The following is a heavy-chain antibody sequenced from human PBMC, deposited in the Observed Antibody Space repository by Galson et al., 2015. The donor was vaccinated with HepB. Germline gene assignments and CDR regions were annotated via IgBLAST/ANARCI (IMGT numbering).Heavy chain of an antibody. CDR1: GFTFSSYW. J-gene: IGHJ4*02. CDR3: ARDERWDLLVGGFDY. V-gene: IGHV3-7*03. CDR2: INPDGSEK. D-gene: IGHD1-26*01. Sequence: SLRLSCAASGFTFSSYWMSWVRQAPGTGLEWVAKINPDGSEKYYVDSVKGRFTISRDTAKNSLYLQMERLRVEDTAVYYCARDERWDLLVGGFDYWGQGTQATVSS.